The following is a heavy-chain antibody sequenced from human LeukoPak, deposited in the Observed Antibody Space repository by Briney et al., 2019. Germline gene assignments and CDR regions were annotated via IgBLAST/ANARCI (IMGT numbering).Heavy chain of an antibody. Sequence: QPGGSLRLSCAASGFTFSTYWMHWVRQAPGKGLEWVANIKQDGSEKYYVDSVRGRFSISRDNAKNSLFLQMNSLRAEDTAVYYCVRDRIVLRYCYGDNCYSAFDIWGQGTMVTVSS. CDR3: VRDRIVLRYCYGDNCYSAFDI. CDR1: GFTFSTYW. CDR2: IKQDGSEK. V-gene: IGHV3-7*01. J-gene: IGHJ3*02. D-gene: IGHD2-15*01.